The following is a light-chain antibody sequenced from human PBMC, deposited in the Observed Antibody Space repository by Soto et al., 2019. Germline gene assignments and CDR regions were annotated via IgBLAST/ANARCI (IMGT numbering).Light chain of an antibody. V-gene: IGLV2-14*03. CDR2: DVT. CDR1: SSDVGGYNF. J-gene: IGLJ1*01. Sequence: QSALTQPASVSGSPGQSITIFCTGTSSDVGGYNFVSWYQHHPGQAPKLIICDVTNRPPGVSNRFSGSKSGNTASLTISGLQAEEEADYYCSSYATGSTLVLGTGTKLTVL. CDR3: SSYATGSTLV.